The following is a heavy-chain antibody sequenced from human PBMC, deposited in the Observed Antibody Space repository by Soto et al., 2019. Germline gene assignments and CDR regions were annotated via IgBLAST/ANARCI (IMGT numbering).Heavy chain of an antibody. Sequence: SVKVSCKASGGTFSSYTISWVRQAPGQGLEWMGRIIPILGIANYAQKFQGRVTITADKSTSTAYMELSSLRSEDTAVYYCARDLGYSYGSYWGQGTLVTVSS. CDR2: IIPILGIA. J-gene: IGHJ4*02. D-gene: IGHD5-18*01. V-gene: IGHV1-69*04. CDR1: GGTFSSYT. CDR3: ARDLGYSYGSY.